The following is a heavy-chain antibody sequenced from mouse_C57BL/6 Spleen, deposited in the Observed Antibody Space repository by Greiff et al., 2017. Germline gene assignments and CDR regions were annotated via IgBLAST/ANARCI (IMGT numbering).Heavy chain of an antibody. Sequence: EVQGVESGGGLVKPGGSLKLSCAASGFTFSDYGMHWVRQAPEKGLEWVAYLSSGSSTIYYADTVKGRFTISRDNAKNTLFLQMTSLRSEDTAMYYCARWVTTVVAGAMDYWGQGTSVTVSS. V-gene: IGHV5-17*01. CDR1: GFTFSDYG. J-gene: IGHJ4*01. CDR3: ARWVTTVVAGAMDY. D-gene: IGHD1-1*01. CDR2: LSSGSSTI.